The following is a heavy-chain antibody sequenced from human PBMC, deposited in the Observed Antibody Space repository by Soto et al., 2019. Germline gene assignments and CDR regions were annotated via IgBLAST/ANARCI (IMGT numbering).Heavy chain of an antibody. Sequence: TLSLTCTVSGGSVSGHYWIWIRQSPGKGLEWIGYIFYSGSTNYNPSLKSRVTLSADTSKNQFSLRLSSVTAADTAVYYCARVGSSGWSPDYWGQGTLVTVSS. D-gene: IGHD6-19*01. CDR1: GGSVSGHY. CDR3: ARVGSSGWSPDY. J-gene: IGHJ4*02. V-gene: IGHV4-59*02. CDR2: IFYSGST.